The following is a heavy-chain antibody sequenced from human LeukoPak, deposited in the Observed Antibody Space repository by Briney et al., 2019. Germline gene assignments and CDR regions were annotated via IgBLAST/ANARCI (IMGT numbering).Heavy chain of an antibody. D-gene: IGHD6-13*01. Sequence: SETLSLTCAVYGGSLSGYHWSWSRQPPGKGLEWIGEINQYGGTNYNPSLKSRVTISLDTSNNQFSLKLTSVTAADTAVYYCAGKSSSWSTLYYFDYWGQGALVTVSS. J-gene: IGHJ4*02. CDR3: AGKSSSWSTLYYFDY. CDR1: GGSLSGYH. CDR2: INQYGGT. V-gene: IGHV4-34*01.